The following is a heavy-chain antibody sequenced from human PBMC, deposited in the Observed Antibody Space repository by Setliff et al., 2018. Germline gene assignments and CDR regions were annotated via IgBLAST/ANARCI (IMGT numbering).Heavy chain of an antibody. CDR3: ARDPWQWLTTFTSAEYFQR. D-gene: IGHD6-19*01. V-gene: IGHV1-69*06. J-gene: IGHJ1*01. CDR2: IIPIFGTA. CDR1: GGTFSSYA. Sequence: SVKVSCKASGGTFSSYAISWVRQAPGQGLEWMGRIIPIFGTANYAQKFQGRVTITADKSTSTAYMEPSSLRSEDTAVYYCARDPWQWLTTFTSAEYFQRWGQGTLVTVSS.